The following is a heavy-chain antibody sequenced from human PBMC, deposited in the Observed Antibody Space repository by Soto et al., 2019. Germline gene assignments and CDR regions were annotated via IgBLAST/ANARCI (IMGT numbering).Heavy chain of an antibody. CDR1: GFTFSSYG. J-gene: IGHJ3*02. D-gene: IGHD3-10*01. Sequence: GGSLRLSCAASGFTFSSYGMHWVRQAPGKGLEWVAVISYDGSNKYYADSVKGRFTISRDNSKNTLYLQMNSLRAEDTAVYYCAKDLTMDPDAFDIWGQGTMVTVSS. V-gene: IGHV3-30*18. CDR2: ISYDGSNK. CDR3: AKDLTMDPDAFDI.